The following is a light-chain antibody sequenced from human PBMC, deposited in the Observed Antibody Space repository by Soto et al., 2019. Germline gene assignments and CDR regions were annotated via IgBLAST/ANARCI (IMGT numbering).Light chain of an antibody. CDR1: TGAVTSGHY. Sequence: QAVVTQGPSLTVSPGGTVTLTCGSSTGAVTSGHYPYWFQQKPGQAPRTLIYDTSNKHSWTPARFSGSLLGGKAALTLSGAQPEDEAEYYCLLSYSGARSYVFGTGTKVTDL. J-gene: IGLJ1*01. CDR3: LLSYSGARSYV. CDR2: DTS. V-gene: IGLV7-46*01.